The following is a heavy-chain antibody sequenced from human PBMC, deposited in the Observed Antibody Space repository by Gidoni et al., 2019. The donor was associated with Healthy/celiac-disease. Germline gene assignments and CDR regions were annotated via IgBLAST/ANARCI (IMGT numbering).Heavy chain of an antibody. J-gene: IGHJ4*02. CDR1: GFTFSSYA. CDR2: ISGSGGST. D-gene: IGHD3-3*01. Sequence: EVQLLESGGGLVQPGGSLRLSCAASGFTFSSYAMSWVRQAPGKGLEWVSAISGSGGSTYYADSVKGRFTISRDNSKNTLYLQMNSLRAEDTAVYYCAKHPNDFWSGYYYFGYWGQGTLVTVSS. CDR3: AKHPNDFWSGYYYFGY. V-gene: IGHV3-23*01.